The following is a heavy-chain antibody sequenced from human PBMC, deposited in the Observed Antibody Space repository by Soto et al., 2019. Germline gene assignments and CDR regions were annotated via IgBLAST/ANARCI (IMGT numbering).Heavy chain of an antibody. CDR3: ARDLDIVVVVAATNAYYYMDV. Sequence: VQLVQSGAEVKQPGASVKVSCKASGYTFTSYGISWVRQAPGQGLEWMGWISAYNGNTNYAQKLQGRVTMTTDTSTSTAYMELRSLRSDDTAVYYCARDLDIVVVVAATNAYYYMDVWGKGTTVTVSS. CDR2: ISAYNGNT. D-gene: IGHD2-15*01. CDR1: GYTFTSYG. J-gene: IGHJ6*03. V-gene: IGHV1-18*01.